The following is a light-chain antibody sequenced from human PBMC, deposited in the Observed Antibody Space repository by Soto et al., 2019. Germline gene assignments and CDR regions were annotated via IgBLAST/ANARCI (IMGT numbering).Light chain of an antibody. CDR2: SNN. V-gene: IGLV1-44*01. J-gene: IGLJ3*02. CDR3: AAWDDSLKAVL. CDR1: SSNIGSNT. Sequence: QPVLTQPPSASWTPGQRVTISCSGSSSNIGSNTVNWYQQLPGTAPKLLIFSNNQRPSGVPDRFSGSRSGTSASLAITGLQSGDEANYYCAAWDDSLKAVLFGGGTKVTVL.